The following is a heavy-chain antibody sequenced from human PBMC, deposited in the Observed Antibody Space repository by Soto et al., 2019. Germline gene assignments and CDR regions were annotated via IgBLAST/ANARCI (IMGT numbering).Heavy chain of an antibody. CDR2: IKHGGSS. D-gene: IGHD6-19*01. J-gene: IGHJ3*02. Sequence: QVQQQPWGAGLLKPSETLSLTCTVYAGSFSHYFWNWIRQSPGKVLEWIGKIKHGGSSSYNPSLRSRVSISVDMSKNQLALTLSSVTAADTAVYYCARGGSSDWQVALDIWGQGTMVPVSS. CDR1: AGSFSHYF. CDR3: ARGGSSDWQVALDI. V-gene: IGHV4-34*01.